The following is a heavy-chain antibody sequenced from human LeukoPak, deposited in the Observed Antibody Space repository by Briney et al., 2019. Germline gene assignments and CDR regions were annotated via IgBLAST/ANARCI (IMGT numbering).Heavy chain of an antibody. CDR1: GGSINRSSYY. CDR2: MHPSEST. J-gene: IGHJ3*01. V-gene: IGHV4-39*01. CDR3: ARPPPYSSTFDV. Sequence: KTSETLSLTCTVSGGSINRSSYYWAWIHQPPGKGMEWIGSMHPSESTYYNPSLRSRVTISVDTSKNQFSLSLTSVTAADRAVYYCARPPPYSSTFDVWGQGTMVSVSS. D-gene: IGHD2-21*01.